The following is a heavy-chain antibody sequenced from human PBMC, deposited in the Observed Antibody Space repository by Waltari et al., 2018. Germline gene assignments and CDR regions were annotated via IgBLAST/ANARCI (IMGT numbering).Heavy chain of an antibody. D-gene: IGHD5-12*01. CDR3: ARATPVKRSGYLYYYYYYMDV. V-gene: IGHV4-4*07. CDR2: IYTSGST. Sequence: QVQLQESGPGLVKPSETLSLTCTVSGGSISSYYWSWIRQPAGKGLEWIGRIYTSGSTNYNPSLKSRVTMSVDTSKNQFSLKLSSVTAADTAVYYCARATPVKRSGYLYYYYYYMDVWGKGTTVTVSS. CDR1: GGSISSYY. J-gene: IGHJ6*03.